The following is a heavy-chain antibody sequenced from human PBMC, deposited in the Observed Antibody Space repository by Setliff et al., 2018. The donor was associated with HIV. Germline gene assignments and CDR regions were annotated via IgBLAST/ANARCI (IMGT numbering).Heavy chain of an antibody. Sequence: ASVKVSCKASGYTFTNYDMHWVRQAPGQGLEWMGWINAGNANTKYSQNFQGRVTISRDTSATTVYMELSSLRSEDTAVYYCARDGSGYNFWSGRKPLDYWGQGTLVTVSS. CDR2: INAGNANT. V-gene: IGHV1-3*01. J-gene: IGHJ4*02. D-gene: IGHD3-3*01. CDR3: ARDGSGYNFWSGRKPLDY. CDR1: GYTFTNYD.